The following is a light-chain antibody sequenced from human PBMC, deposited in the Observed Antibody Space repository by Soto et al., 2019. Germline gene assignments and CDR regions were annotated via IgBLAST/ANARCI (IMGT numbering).Light chain of an antibody. CDR1: QSISSY. Sequence: DVQMSQYPYSLSASVGDRVTITCRASQSISSYLNWYQQKPEKAPKLLIYAASSLQSGVPSRFSGSGSGTDFTLTISFLQAEDFVTYCSQHYYCQPITFGQGTRLDTK. CDR2: AAS. CDR3: QHYYCQPIT. J-gene: IGKJ5*01. V-gene: IGKV1-39*01.